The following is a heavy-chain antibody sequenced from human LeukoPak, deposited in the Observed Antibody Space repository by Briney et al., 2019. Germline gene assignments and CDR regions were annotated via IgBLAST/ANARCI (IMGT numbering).Heavy chain of an antibody. D-gene: IGHD3-3*02. CDR3: ARRGTFFPEDENWFDP. J-gene: IGHJ5*02. Sequence: PSETLSLTCAVSGGSISSSNWWSWVRQPPGKGLEWIAEIYHSGSTNYNPSLKSRVTISVDKSKNQFSLKLSSVTAADTAVYYCARRGTFFPEDENWFDPWGQGTLVTVSS. V-gene: IGHV4-4*02. CDR1: GGSISSSNW. CDR2: IYHSGST.